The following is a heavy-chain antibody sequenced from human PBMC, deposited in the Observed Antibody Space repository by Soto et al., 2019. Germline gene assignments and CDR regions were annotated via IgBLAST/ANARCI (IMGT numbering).Heavy chain of an antibody. CDR2: IYYSGST. J-gene: IGHJ4*02. D-gene: IGHD6-19*01. CDR1: GGSISSSSYY. Sequence: QLQLQESGPGLVKPSETLSLTCTVSGGSISSSSYYWGWIRQPPGKGLEWIGSIYYSGSTYYNPSLKSLVTLSVDTSKNQFSLKLSSVTAADTAVYYCARHVGGVRIAVEPFDYWGQGTLVTVSS. V-gene: IGHV4-39*01. CDR3: ARHVGGVRIAVEPFDY.